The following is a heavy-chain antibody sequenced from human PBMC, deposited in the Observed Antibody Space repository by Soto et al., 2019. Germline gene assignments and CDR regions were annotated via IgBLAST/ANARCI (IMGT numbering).Heavy chain of an antibody. CDR3: AGGQGAIFGVVRMYAFDI. D-gene: IGHD3-3*01. Sequence: GGSLRLSCAASGFTFSSYSMNWVRQAPGKGLEWVSSISSSSSYIYYADSVKGRFTISRDNAKNSLYLQMNSLRAEDTAVYYCAGGQGAIFGVVRMYAFDIWGQGTMVTVSS. V-gene: IGHV3-21*01. CDR2: ISSSSSYI. CDR1: GFTFSSYS. J-gene: IGHJ3*02.